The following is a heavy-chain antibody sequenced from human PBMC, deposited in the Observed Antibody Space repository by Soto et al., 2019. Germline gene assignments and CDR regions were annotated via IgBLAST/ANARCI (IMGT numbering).Heavy chain of an antibody. CDR2: IIPIFGVG. CDR1: GGTFSNYA. CDR3: ARENGQQHSSFDY. Sequence: QVQLVQSGAEVKKPGSSVKVSCKASGGTFSNYAFSWVRQAPGQGLEWMGGIIPIFGVGNYAQKFQDRVTIIAAESTNTVYMELSSLRSEDTAVYYCARENGQQHSSFDYWGQGTLVTVSS. J-gene: IGHJ4*02. V-gene: IGHV1-69*12. D-gene: IGHD2-8*01.